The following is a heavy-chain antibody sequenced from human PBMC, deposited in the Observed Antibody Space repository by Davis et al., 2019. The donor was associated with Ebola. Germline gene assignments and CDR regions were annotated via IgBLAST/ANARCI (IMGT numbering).Heavy chain of an antibody. J-gene: IGHJ6*03. D-gene: IGHD1-26*01. V-gene: IGHV4-4*07. CDR1: GGSMSNYY. CDR3: ARDRRVGSTVHMEV. CDR2: IYSSGST. Sequence: PSETLSLTCTVSGGSMSNYYWDWIRQPAGKRLEWIGRIYSSGSTNYNPSLKSRVSMSVDTSKKQFSLRLSSVTAADTAIYYCARDRRVGSTVHMEVWGKGATVTVSS.